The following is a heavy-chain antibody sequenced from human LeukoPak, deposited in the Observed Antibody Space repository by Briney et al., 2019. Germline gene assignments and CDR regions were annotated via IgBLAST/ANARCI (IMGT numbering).Heavy chain of an antibody. CDR3: ARGAGSGPPVPDY. CDR1: RYTSTSYD. Sequence: ASLKVSCKASRYTSTSYDINSVRQATGQGLEWMGWMNPNSGNTGYAQKFQGRVTMTRNTSISTAYMELSSLRSEDTAVYYCARGAGSGPPVPDYWGQGTLVTVSS. V-gene: IGHV1-8*01. J-gene: IGHJ4*02. CDR2: MNPNSGNT. D-gene: IGHD1-14*01.